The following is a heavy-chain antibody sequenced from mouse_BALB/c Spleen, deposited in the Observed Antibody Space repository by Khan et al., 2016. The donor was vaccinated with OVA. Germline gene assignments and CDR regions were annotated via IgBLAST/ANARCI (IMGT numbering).Heavy chain of an antibody. D-gene: IGHD1-1*02. CDR3: TRLAYYYDIEGFAY. Sequence: DVHLVESGGDLVKPGGSLKLSCAASGFTFSTYGMSWVRQTPDRRLEWVATVSTGGSYTYYPDSVKGRFTISRANAKTPLYLHLSGLKSEDTARFYCTRLAYYYDIEGFAYWGQGTLVTVSA. V-gene: IGHV5-6*01. CDR2: VSTGGSYT. J-gene: IGHJ3*01. CDR1: GFTFSTYG.